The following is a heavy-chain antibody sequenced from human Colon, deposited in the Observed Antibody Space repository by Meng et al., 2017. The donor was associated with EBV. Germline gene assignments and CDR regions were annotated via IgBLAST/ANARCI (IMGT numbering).Heavy chain of an antibody. J-gene: IGHJ4*02. CDR3: ARGELLWDY. D-gene: IGHD2-2*01. V-gene: IGHV4-30-4*01. CDR2: MDYRGST. CDR1: GDSISSGEYF. Sequence: QVHPQESGPVLVKPSQICSLTCTVSGDSISSGEYFWSWIRQPPGKGLEWIGYMDYRGSTFYNPSLKSRVTISVDTSKNQFSLKLSSVIAADTAVYFCARGELLWDYWGQGTLVTVSS.